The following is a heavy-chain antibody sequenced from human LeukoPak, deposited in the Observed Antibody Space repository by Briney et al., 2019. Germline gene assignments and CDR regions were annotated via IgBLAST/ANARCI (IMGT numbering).Heavy chain of an antibody. CDR2: ISFSGSSM. J-gene: IGHJ4*02. D-gene: IGHD1-26*01. V-gene: IGHV3-11*01. CDR1: GFTVSSNY. CDR3: ASGGSYFDY. Sequence: GGSLRLSCAASGFTVSSNYMSWIRQAPGKGLEWVSFISFSGSSMYYADSVKGRFTISRDNAKNSLYLQMNSLRAEDTAVYYCASGGSYFDYWGQGTLVTVSS.